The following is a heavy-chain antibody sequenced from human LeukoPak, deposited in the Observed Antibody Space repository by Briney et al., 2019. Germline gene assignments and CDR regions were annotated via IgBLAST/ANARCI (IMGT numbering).Heavy chain of an antibody. Sequence: SGGSLRLSCAASGFTFSSYGMHWVRQAPGKGLEWVAVISYDGSNKYYADSVKGRFTISRDNSKNTLYLQMNSLRAEDTAVYYCGKDKGWGYFDYWGQGTLVTVSS. CDR3: GKDKGWGYFDY. CDR2: ISYDGSNK. CDR1: GFTFSSYG. D-gene: IGHD3-16*01. V-gene: IGHV3-30*18. J-gene: IGHJ4*02.